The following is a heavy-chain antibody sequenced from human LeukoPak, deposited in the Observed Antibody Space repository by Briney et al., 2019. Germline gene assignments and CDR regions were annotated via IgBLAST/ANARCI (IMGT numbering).Heavy chain of an antibody. Sequence: SETLSLTCTVSGHSISSGYYWGWIRQPPGKGLEWIGEINHSGSTNYNPSLKSRVTISVDTSKNQFSLKLSSVTAADTAVYYCARRSGHYVTKLDYWGQGTLVTVSS. J-gene: IGHJ4*02. D-gene: IGHD3-16*01. CDR3: ARRSGHYVTKLDY. V-gene: IGHV4-38-2*02. CDR2: INHSGST. CDR1: GHSISSGYY.